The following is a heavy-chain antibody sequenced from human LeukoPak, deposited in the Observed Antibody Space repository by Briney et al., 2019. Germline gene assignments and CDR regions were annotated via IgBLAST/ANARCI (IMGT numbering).Heavy chain of an antibody. CDR3: ARDRTPWQLVRKDAFDI. J-gene: IGHJ3*02. D-gene: IGHD6-6*01. V-gene: IGHV7-4-1*02. CDR2: INTNTGNP. Sequence: ASVKVSCKASGYTFTSYAMNWVRQAPGQGLEWMGWINTNTGNPTYAQGFTGRFVFSLDTSVSTAYLQISSLKAEDTAVYYCARDRTPWQLVRKDAFDIWGQGTMATVSS. CDR1: GYTFTSYA.